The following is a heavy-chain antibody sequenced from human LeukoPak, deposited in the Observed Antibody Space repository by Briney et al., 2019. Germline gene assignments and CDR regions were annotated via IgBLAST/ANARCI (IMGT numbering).Heavy chain of an antibody. D-gene: IGHD1-7*01. CDR2: SYHRGST. CDR3: ARDRELGY. Sequence: SETLSLTCTVSGDSISNYYWGWIRQSPGKAPEWIGWSYHRGSTSYNPSLKSRLAISVDTSKNQFSLKLSSVTAADTAVYYCARDRELGYWGQGTLVIVAS. CDR1: GDSISNYY. J-gene: IGHJ4*02. V-gene: IGHV4-59*01.